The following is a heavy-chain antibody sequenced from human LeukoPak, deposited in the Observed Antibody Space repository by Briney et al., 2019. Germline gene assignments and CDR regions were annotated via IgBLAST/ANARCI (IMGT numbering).Heavy chain of an antibody. CDR1: GYTFTGYH. Sequence: ASVKVSCKASGYTFTGYHMHWVRQAPGQGLEWMGWINPNSGGTNYAQKFQGRVTMTRDTSISTAYMELTRLRSDDTAVYYCARDDVWGSYRSPGYWGQGTLVTVSS. CDR3: ARDDVWGSYRSPGY. J-gene: IGHJ4*02. D-gene: IGHD3-16*02. V-gene: IGHV1-2*02. CDR2: INPNSGGT.